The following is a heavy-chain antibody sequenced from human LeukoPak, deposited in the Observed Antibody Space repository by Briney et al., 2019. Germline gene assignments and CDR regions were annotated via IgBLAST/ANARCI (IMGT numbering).Heavy chain of an antibody. CDR3: ARAYCTGECAVGSY. CDR1: GYSFTDYY. D-gene: IGHD2-8*02. V-gene: IGHV1-2*02. CDR2: ISPNRADT. J-gene: IGHJ4*02. Sequence: ASVKVSCKASGYSFTDYYIHWVRQAPGQGLEWMGWISPNRADTNYAQKFRGRVTVSRDRSINTAYMEVSRLTSDDTAVYYCARAYCTGECAVGSYWGQGTLVTVSS.